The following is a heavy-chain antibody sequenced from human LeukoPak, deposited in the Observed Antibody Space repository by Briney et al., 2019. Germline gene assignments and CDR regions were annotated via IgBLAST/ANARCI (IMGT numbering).Heavy chain of an antibody. Sequence: GGSLRLSCAASGFTSNTYAMSWVRQAPGKGLEWVSTISGSGGSTYYADSVKGRFTISRDNSKNTLYLQMNSLRAEDTAVYYCAKYTAYSTGWPSYWGQGTLVTVS. J-gene: IGHJ4*02. CDR2: ISGSGGST. CDR1: GFTSNTYA. D-gene: IGHD6-19*01. V-gene: IGHV3-23*01. CDR3: AKYTAYSTGWPSY.